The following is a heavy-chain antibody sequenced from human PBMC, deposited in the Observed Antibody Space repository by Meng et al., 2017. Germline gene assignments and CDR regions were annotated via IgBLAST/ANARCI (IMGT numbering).Heavy chain of an antibody. V-gene: IGHV3-74*01. Sequence: GESLKISCAASGFTFSSYWMHWVRQAPGKGLVWVSRINSDGSSTSYADSVKGRFTISRDNAKNALYLQMNSLRAEDTAVYYCARVRDYFWGSYHGLDYWGQGTLVTVSS. J-gene: IGHJ4*01. CDR3: ARVRDYFWGSYHGLDY. CDR2: INSDGSST. CDR1: GFTFSSYW. D-gene: IGHD3-16*02.